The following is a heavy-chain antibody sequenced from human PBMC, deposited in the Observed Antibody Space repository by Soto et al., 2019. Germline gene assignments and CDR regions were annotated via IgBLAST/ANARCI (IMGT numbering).Heavy chain of an antibody. CDR3: ETAGGCSGGSCYWFDY. J-gene: IGHJ4*02. Sequence: ASVKVSCKVSGYTLTELSMHWVRQAPGKGLEWMGGFDPEDGETIYAQKFQGRVTMTEDTSTDTAYMELSSLRSEDTAVYYCETAGGCSGGSCYWFDYWGQGTLVTVSS. D-gene: IGHD2-15*01. CDR2: FDPEDGET. CDR1: GYTLTELS. V-gene: IGHV1-24*01.